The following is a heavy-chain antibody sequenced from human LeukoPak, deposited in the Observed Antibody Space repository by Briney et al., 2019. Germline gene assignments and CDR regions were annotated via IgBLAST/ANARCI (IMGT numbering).Heavy chain of an antibody. CDR1: GFTLNSYW. CDR2: MNLDGRGT. Sequence: QAGGSLRLSCAVSGFTLNSYWMHWVCQAPGKGLEWVSRMNLDGRGTSYADSVKGRFTISRDTAKNTVYLQMNSLRAEDSAVYYCATVFDYWGQGTLVTVSS. J-gene: IGHJ4*02. CDR3: ATVFDY. V-gene: IGHV3-74*01.